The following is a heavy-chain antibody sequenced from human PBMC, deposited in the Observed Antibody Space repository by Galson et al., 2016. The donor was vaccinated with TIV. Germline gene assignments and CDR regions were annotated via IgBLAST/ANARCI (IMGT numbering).Heavy chain of an antibody. CDR2: ITAGGDNR. J-gene: IGHJ4*02. V-gene: IGHV3-23*01. Sequence: SLRLSCAASGFSFIKYAMTWVRQAPGKGLEWVSGITAGGDNRDYAASVKGRVTISRDNSKTTFFLPMTRLRAEDTAVYYCARVRGYCGGDCTNGYFDYWGQGTLVAVSS. CDR1: GFSFIKYA. CDR3: ARVRGYCGGDCTNGYFDY. D-gene: IGHD2-21*02.